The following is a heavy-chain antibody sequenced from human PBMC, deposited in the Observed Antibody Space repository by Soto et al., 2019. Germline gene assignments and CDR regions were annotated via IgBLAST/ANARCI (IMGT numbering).Heavy chain of an antibody. V-gene: IGHV3-74*01. D-gene: IGHD3-9*01. Sequence: EVQLVESGGDLVQRGGSLRLSCAASGFPFSSYWMHLVRHTPGTGLDWVARISGDGVTTYYADSVTGRFTVSRDNAKNTLSLQISGLRAEDTAVYYCAREYYGLLTGYYTDYWGQGTLVSVSS. CDR2: ISGDGVTT. CDR3: AREYYGLLTGYYTDY. CDR1: GFPFSSYW. J-gene: IGHJ4*02.